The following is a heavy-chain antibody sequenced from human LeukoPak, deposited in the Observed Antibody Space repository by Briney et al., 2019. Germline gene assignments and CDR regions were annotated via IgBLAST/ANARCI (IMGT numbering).Heavy chain of an antibody. D-gene: IGHD5-18*01. CDR1: GFTFSSYA. CDR2: ISYDGSNK. J-gene: IGHJ4*02. V-gene: IGHV3-30-3*01. CDR3: ARDRRIGGYSYGLTGNFDY. Sequence: GGSLRLSCAASGFTFSSYAMHWVRQAPGKGLEWVAVISYDGSNKYYADSVKGRFTISRDNSKNTLYLQMNSLRTEDTAVYYCARDRRIGGYSYGLTGNFDYWGQGTLVTVSS.